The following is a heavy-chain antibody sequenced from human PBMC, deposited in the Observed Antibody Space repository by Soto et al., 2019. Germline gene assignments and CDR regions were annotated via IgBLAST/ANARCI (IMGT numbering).Heavy chain of an antibody. CDR2: ITGNGGST. D-gene: IGHD3-22*01. Sequence: EVQLVESGGGLVQPGGSLRLSCAASGFTFSNYLMHWVRQAPGKGLEYVSAITGNGGSTYYANSVKGRFTISRDNSKSTLYLQMGSLRADDMAIYYCATLNYYDSTGVYWGRGTLVTVSS. CDR1: GFTFSNYL. CDR3: ATLNYYDSTGVY. J-gene: IGHJ4*02. V-gene: IGHV3-64*01.